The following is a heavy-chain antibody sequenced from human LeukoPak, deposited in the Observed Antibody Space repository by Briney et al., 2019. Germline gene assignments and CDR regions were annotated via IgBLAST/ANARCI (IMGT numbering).Heavy chain of an antibody. CDR2: ISGSGGST. V-gene: IGHV3-23*01. Sequence: PGGSLRLSCAASGFTFSSYSMNWVRQAPGKGLEWVSAISGSGGSTYYADSVKGRFTISRDNSKNTLYLQMNSLRAEDAAVYYCAKDGGGLRGSFDIWGQGTMVTVS. J-gene: IGHJ3*02. CDR3: AKDGGGLRGSFDI. CDR1: GFTFSSYS. D-gene: IGHD3-16*01.